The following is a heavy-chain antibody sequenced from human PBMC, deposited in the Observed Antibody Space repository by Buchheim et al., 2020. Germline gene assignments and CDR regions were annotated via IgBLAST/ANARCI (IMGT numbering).Heavy chain of an antibody. J-gene: IGHJ4*02. CDR1: RFTFSSYA. Sequence: QVQLVESGGGVVQPGRSLRLSCAASRFTFSSYAMHWVRQAPGKGLEWVAVISYDGSNTYYADSVKGRFTISRDNSKNTLYLRMSSLRAVDTAVYYCARAYTDACWGQFDHWGQGTL. V-gene: IGHV3-30*15. D-gene: IGHD7-27*01. CDR2: ISYDGSNT. CDR3: ARAYTDACWGQFDH.